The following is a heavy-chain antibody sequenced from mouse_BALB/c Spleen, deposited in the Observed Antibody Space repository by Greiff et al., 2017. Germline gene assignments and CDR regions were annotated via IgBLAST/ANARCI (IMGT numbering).Heavy chain of an antibody. Sequence: EVQLVESGPGLVKPSQSLSLTCTVTGYSITSDYAWNWIRQFPGNKLEWMGYISYSGSTSYNPSLKSRISITRDTSKNQFFLQLNSVTTEDTATYYCARRVYGYFDYWGQGTTLTVSS. CDR2: ISYSGST. CDR3: ARRVYGYFDY. CDR1: GYSITSDYA. J-gene: IGHJ2*01. D-gene: IGHD1-1*01. V-gene: IGHV3-2*02.